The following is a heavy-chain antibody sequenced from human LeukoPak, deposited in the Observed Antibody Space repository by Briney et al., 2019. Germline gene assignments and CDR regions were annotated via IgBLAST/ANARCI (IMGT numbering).Heavy chain of an antibody. CDR1: RNTFTGHY. D-gene: IGHD4-23*01. CDR3: ARVGWDLPIDY. Sequence: GASVKVSCKASRNTFTGHYIHWVRRAPGQGLEWMGWINPYSGDTNYAQKFQGRVTMTRDMSISTVYMDLSRLRSDDSAMYYCARVGWDLPIDYSGQGTLVTVSS. V-gene: IGHV1-2*02. CDR2: INPYSGDT. J-gene: IGHJ4*02.